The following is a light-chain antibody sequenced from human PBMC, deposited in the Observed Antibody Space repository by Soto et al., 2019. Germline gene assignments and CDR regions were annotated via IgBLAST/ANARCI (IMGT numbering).Light chain of an antibody. CDR2: AAS. CDR1: QSISSY. Sequence: DIQMTQSPSSLSASVGDRVTITCRASQSISSYLNWYQQKPGKAPKLLIYAASSLQIGVPSRFSGSGSGTDFTLTISSLQPEEFLTYHCQQSYSTPPTFGGGTKVEIK. J-gene: IGKJ4*01. CDR3: QQSYSTPPT. V-gene: IGKV1-39*01.